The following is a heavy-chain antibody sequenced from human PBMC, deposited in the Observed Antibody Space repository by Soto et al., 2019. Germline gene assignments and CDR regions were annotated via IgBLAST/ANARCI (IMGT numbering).Heavy chain of an antibody. Sequence: LETPSLTRTGSGGFLNSYYLGWVRQPPRKGLEWIGYIYYSGSTNYNPSLKSRVTISVDTSKNQFSLKLSSVTAADTAVYYCARGAYDFWSGLMVEVWGKGTTVTVSS. J-gene: IGHJ6*04. CDR3: ARGAYDFWSGLMVEV. CDR1: GGFLNSYY. V-gene: IGHV4-59*01. CDR2: IYYSGST. D-gene: IGHD3-3*01.